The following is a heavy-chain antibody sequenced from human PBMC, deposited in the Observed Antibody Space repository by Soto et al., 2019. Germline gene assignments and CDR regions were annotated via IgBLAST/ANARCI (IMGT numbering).Heavy chain of an antibody. CDR1: GFTFTSSA. J-gene: IGHJ4*02. D-gene: IGHD1-26*01. V-gene: IGHV1-58*01. CDR3: AADPRIVGATTYNY. Sequence: SVKVSCKASGFTFTSSAVQWVRQARGQRLEWIGWIVVGSGNTNYAQKFQERVTITRDMSTSTAYMELSSLRSEDTAVYYCAADPRIVGATTYNYWGQGTLVTVSS. CDR2: IVVGSGNT.